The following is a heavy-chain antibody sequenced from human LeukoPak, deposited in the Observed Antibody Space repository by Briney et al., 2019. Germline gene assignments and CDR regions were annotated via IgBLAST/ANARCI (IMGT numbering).Heavy chain of an antibody. CDR1: GGSFSGYY. Sequence: SETLSLTCAVYGGSFSGYYWSWIRQPPGKGLEWIGEINHSGSTNYNPSLKSRVTISVDTSKNQFSLKLSSVTAADTAVYYCARPRLAAAGSPLSYWGQGTLVTVSS. J-gene: IGHJ4*02. V-gene: IGHV4-34*01. CDR3: ARPRLAAAGSPLSY. D-gene: IGHD6-13*01. CDR2: INHSGST.